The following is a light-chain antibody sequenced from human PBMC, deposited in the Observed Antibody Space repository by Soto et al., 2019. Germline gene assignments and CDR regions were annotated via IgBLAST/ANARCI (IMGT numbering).Light chain of an antibody. CDR3: QQYYSTLSLT. V-gene: IGKV4-1*01. Sequence: DIVMTQSPDSLAVSLGERATINCESSQSVLYSSNKKNYLAWYQQKPGQPPKLLIYWASTRESGVPDRFSGSGSGTDFTLTISSLQSEDVAVYYCQQYYSTLSLTFGGGTKVEIK. CDR1: QSVLYSSNKKNY. CDR2: WAS. J-gene: IGKJ4*01.